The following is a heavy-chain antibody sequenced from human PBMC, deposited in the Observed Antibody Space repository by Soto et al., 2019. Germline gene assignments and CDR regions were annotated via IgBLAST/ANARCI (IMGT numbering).Heavy chain of an antibody. Sequence: EVQLVESGGGLVQPGGSLRLSCAASGFTFSSYRMNWVRQAPGKGLEWVSYISSSSSTIYYADSVKGRFTISRNNAKNSLYLQMNSLRDEDEAVYYRASWGRYPYYFAYWGQGTLVTVSS. CDR2: ISSSSSTI. J-gene: IGHJ4*02. CDR1: GFTFSSYR. CDR3: ASWGRYPYYFAY. V-gene: IGHV3-48*02. D-gene: IGHD3-16*01.